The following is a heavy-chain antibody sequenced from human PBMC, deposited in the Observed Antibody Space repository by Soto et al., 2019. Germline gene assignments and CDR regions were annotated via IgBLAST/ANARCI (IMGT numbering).Heavy chain of an antibody. CDR3: ARDGTQQLSIAF. CDR2: INPDVGSP. J-gene: IGHJ4*02. D-gene: IGHD6-13*01. V-gene: IGHV1-46*01. CDR1: GYSFTSYY. Sequence: ASVKVSCKASGYSFTSYYMHWVRQAPGQGLEWMGVINPDVGSPTYAQNFQDRVTMTRDKSTSTVYMELSSLRSEDTAVYYCARDGTQQLSIAFWGQGTLVTVSS.